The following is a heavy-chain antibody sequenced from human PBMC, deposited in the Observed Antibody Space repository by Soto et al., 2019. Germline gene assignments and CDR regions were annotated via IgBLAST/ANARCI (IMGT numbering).Heavy chain of an antibody. CDR1: GFTFSDYY. CDR2: ISSSSSDT. J-gene: IGHJ4*02. D-gene: IGHD3-16*01. V-gene: IGHV3-11*06. Sequence: LRLSCAASGFTFSDYYMSWIRQAPGKGLEWASYISSSSSDTNYADSVRGRFTISRDNAKNSLYLQMNGLRAEDTAVYYCGRDPARGGDTYYYGSWDEGTLVTVS. CDR3: GRDPARGGDTYYYGS.